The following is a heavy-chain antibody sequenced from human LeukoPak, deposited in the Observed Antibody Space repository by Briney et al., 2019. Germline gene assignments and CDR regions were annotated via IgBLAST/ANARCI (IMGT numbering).Heavy chain of an antibody. CDR1: GGSISSGSYY. Sequence: SETLSLTCTVSGGSISSGSYYWSWIRQPAGKGLEWIGRIYTSGSTNYNPSLKSRVTISVDTSKNQFSLKLSSVTAADTAVYYCARFVVVPAAIAEVVHPGGSRKGVDAFDIWGQGTMVTVSS. CDR3: ARFVVVPAAIAEVVHPGGSRKGVDAFDI. CDR2: IYTSGST. V-gene: IGHV4-61*02. D-gene: IGHD2-2*02. J-gene: IGHJ3*02.